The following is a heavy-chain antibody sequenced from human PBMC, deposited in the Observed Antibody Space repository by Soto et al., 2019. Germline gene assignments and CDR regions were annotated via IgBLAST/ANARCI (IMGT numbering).Heavy chain of an antibody. CDR2: IYVTGAV. J-gene: IGHJ5*02. Sequence: SETLSLTCSVSGAALNRGNYYWSWIRQVPGKGLEWIGHIYVTGAVDYNPSLRDRSTISQDTSERQFSLNLRLVTAADTAVYYCAGLRIATNNYKWFDPWGRGTLVTVSS. CDR3: AGLRIATNNYKWFDP. CDR1: GAALNRGNYY. D-gene: IGHD2-21*01. V-gene: IGHV4-31*03.